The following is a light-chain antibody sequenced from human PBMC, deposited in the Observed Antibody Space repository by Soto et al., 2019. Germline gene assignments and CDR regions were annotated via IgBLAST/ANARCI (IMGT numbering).Light chain of an antibody. CDR3: QSSDTNRRGV. CDR2: ANN. V-gene: IGLV1-40*01. J-gene: IGLJ1*01. Sequence: QSVLTQPPSVSGAPGQRVTISCTGSSSNIGAGYDVHWYQQFPGTAPKLLIYANNNRPSGVPDRFSASKSGTSASLAITGLQADDEADHYRQSSDTNRRGVFGTGTKPTV. CDR1: SSNIGAGYD.